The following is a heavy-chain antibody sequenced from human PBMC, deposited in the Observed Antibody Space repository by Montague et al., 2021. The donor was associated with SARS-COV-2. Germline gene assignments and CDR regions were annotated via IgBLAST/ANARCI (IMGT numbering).Heavy chain of an antibody. Sequence: SLRLSCAASGFTFSSYSMNWVRQAPGKGLEWVSSISSSSSYIYYADSVKGRFTISRDNAKNSLYLQMNSLRAEDTAVYYCAREIRTSIAPPFDYWGQGTLVTVSS. CDR3: AREIRTSIAPPFDY. D-gene: IGHD2-21*01. J-gene: IGHJ4*02. CDR1: GFTFSSYS. CDR2: ISSSSSYI. V-gene: IGHV3-21*01.